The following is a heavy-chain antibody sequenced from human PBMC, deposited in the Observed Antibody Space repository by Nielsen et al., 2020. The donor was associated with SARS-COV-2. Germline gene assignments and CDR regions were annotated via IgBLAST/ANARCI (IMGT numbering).Heavy chain of an antibody. Sequence: SVKVSCKASGGTFSSYAISWVRQAPGQGLEWMGGIIPIFGTANYAQKFQGRVTITADESTSTAYMELSSLRSEDTAVYYCARAHGYYYYMDVWGKGTTVTVSS. V-gene: IGHV1-69*13. CDR3: ARAHGYYYYMDV. J-gene: IGHJ6*03. CDR1: GGTFSSYA. CDR2: IIPIFGTA.